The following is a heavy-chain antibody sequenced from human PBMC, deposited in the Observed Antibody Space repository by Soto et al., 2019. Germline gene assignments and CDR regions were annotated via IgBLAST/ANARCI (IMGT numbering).Heavy chain of an antibody. D-gene: IGHD3-22*01. CDR3: AKSYYYYDSSGYYRYFDY. J-gene: IGHJ4*02. CDR1: GFTFSSYA. CDR2: ISGSGGST. V-gene: IGHV3-23*01. Sequence: GGSLRLSCAASGFTFSSYAMSWVRQAPGKGLEWVSAISGSGGSTYYADSVKGRFTISRDNSKNTLYLQMNSLRAEDTAVYYCAKSYYYYDSSGYYRYFDYWGQGTLVTVPQ.